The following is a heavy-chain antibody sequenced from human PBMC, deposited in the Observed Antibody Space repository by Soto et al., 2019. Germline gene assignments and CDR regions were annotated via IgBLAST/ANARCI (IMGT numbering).Heavy chain of an antibody. J-gene: IGHJ4*02. D-gene: IGHD4-17*01. V-gene: IGHV3-23*01. CDR1: GFTVSSYA. CDR3: AKDEGNGYGDYDY. CDR2: ISGSGGST. Sequence: EVQLLESGGGLVQPGGSLRLSCAASGFTVSSYAMSGVRQAPGKGLEWVSAISGSGGSTYYADSVKGRFTISRDNSKNTLYLQMNSLRAEDTAVYYCAKDEGNGYGDYDYWGQGTLVTVSS.